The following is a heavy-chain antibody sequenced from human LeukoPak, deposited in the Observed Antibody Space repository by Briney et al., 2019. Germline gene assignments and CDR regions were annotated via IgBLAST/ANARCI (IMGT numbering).Heavy chain of an antibody. CDR2: ISGSGGST. D-gene: IGHD3-22*01. CDR3: AKGDYYDSSGYYDYYYYYMDV. V-gene: IGHV3-23*01. Sequence: GGSLRLSCAASGFTFSSYGMSWVRQAPGKGLEWVSAISGSGGSTYYADSVKGRFTISRDNSKNTLYLQMNSLRAEDTAVYYCAKGDYYDSSGYYDYYYYYMDVWGKGTTVTISS. J-gene: IGHJ6*03. CDR1: GFTFSSYG.